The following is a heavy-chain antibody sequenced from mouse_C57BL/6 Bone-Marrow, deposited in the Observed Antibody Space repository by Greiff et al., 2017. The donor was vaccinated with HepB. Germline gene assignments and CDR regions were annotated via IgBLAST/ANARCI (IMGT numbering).Heavy chain of an antibody. CDR3: ARPMIRAWFAY. D-gene: IGHD2-4*01. Sequence: EVQGVESGGGLVKPGGSLKFSCAASGFTFSDYGMHWVRQAPEKGLEWVAYISSGIGTINYADTVKGRFTITRENAKNTLFLQMTSLRSEDTAMYYCARPMIRAWFAYWGQGTLVTVSA. V-gene: IGHV5-17*01. CDR1: GFTFSDYG. J-gene: IGHJ3*01. CDR2: ISSGIGTI.